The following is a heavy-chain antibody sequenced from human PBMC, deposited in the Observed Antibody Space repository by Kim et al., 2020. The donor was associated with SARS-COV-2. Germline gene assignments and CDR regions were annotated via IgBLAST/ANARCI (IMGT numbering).Heavy chain of an antibody. Sequence: STSYADSVKGRFTISRDNAKNTLYLQMNSLRAEDTAVYYCARDRGYSPDYWGQGTLVTVSS. CDR3: ARDRGYSPDY. D-gene: IGHD5-18*01. J-gene: IGHJ4*02. CDR2: ST. V-gene: IGHV3-74*01.